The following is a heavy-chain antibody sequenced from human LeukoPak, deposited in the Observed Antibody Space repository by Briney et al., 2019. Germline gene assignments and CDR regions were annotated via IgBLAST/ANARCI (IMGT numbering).Heavy chain of an antibody. CDR1: GFTFSDYY. Sequence: PGGSLRLSCAASGFTFSDYYMSSIRQAPGKGLEWVSYISSSGSTIYYADSVKGRFTISRDNAKNSLYLQMNSLRAEDTAVYYCARGGVVEYQLLLGNDYWGQGTLVTVSS. CDR2: ISSSGSTI. J-gene: IGHJ4*02. D-gene: IGHD2-2*01. CDR3: ARGGVVEYQLLLGNDY. V-gene: IGHV3-11*04.